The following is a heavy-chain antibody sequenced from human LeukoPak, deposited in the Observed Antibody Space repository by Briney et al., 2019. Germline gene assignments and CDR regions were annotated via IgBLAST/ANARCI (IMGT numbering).Heavy chain of an antibody. CDR1: GGSFSDYY. D-gene: IGHD3-10*01. CDR2: INHSGST. J-gene: IGHJ4*02. V-gene: IGHV4-34*01. Sequence: SETLSLTCAVYGGSFSDYYWIWIRQPPGKGLEWIGEINHSGSTNYNPSLKSRVTISVDTSKNQFSLKLSSVTAADTAVYYCASGSGSYRHYFDYWGQGTLVTVSS. CDR3: ASGSGSYRHYFDY.